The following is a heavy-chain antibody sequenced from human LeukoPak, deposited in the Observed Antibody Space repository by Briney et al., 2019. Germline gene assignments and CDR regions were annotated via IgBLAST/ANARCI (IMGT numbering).Heavy chain of an antibody. D-gene: IGHD3-10*01. CDR2: IYTSGST. J-gene: IGHJ4*02. CDR3: ARESDYYGSGSFDY. V-gene: IGHV4-4*07. CDR1: GGSISSYY. Sequence: PSETLSLTCTVSGGSISSYYWSWIRQPAGKGLEWIGRIYTSGSTNYNPSLKSRVTMSVDTSKNQFSLKLSSVTAADTAVYYCARESDYYGSGSFDYWGQGTLVTVSS.